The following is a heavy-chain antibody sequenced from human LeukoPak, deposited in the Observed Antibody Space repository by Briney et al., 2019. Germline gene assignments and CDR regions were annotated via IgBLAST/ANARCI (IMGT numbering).Heavy chain of an antibody. Sequence: SETLSLTCAVSGYSISSGYYWGRIRQPPGKGLEWIGSIYHSGSTYYNPSLKSRVTISVDTSKNQFSLKLSSVTAADTAVYYCALGHDILTGYYPFDYWGQGTLVTVSS. CDR1: GYSISSGYY. D-gene: IGHD3-9*01. V-gene: IGHV4-38-2*01. CDR3: ALGHDILTGYYPFDY. J-gene: IGHJ4*02. CDR2: IYHSGST.